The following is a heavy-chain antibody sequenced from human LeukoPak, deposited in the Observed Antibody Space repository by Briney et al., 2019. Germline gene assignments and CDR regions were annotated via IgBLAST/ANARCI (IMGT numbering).Heavy chain of an antibody. J-gene: IGHJ4*02. CDR2: ISGSGGST. CDR1: GFTFSSYA. V-gene: IGHV3-23*01. D-gene: IGHD2-21*01. CDR3: ARGGLFRFAY. Sequence: GGSLRLSCAASGFTFSSYAMSWVRQAPGKGLEWVSAISGSGGSTYYADSVKGRFTISRDNAKSSLFLQMSSLRAEDTAMYYCARGGLFRFAYWGQGTLVTVSS.